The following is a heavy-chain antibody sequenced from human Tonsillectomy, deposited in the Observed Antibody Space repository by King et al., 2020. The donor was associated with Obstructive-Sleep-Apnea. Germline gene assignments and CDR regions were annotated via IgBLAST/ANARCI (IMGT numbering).Heavy chain of an antibody. D-gene: IGHD3-16*01. Sequence: VQLQESGPGLVKPSETLSLTCTVSGYSISSAYYWGLIRQPPGKGLEWIGSIYHSGSTYYNPSLKSRVTISVDTSKNQFSLKLSSVTAADTAVYYCARVEPQSSFLGPHYFDYWGQGTLVTVSS. CDR2: IYHSGST. CDR1: GYSISSAYY. V-gene: IGHV4-38-2*02. J-gene: IGHJ4*02. CDR3: ARVEPQSSFLGPHYFDY.